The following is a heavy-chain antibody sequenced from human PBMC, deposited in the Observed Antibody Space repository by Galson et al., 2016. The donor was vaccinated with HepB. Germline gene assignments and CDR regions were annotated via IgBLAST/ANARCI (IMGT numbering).Heavy chain of an antibody. D-gene: IGHD1-26*01. J-gene: IGHJ4*02. CDR3: ARGPLPPYSGVYFNT. Sequence: LSLTCTVSGGSISSGDYYWSWIRQTPRKGLEWIGEIHHSGITNYNPSLKSRVTISVDRSKNQFSLKVSSVTAAETAVYYCARGPLPPYSGVYFNTWGQGTLVTVSS. CDR2: IHHSGIT. V-gene: IGHV4-30-2*01. CDR1: GGSISSGDYY.